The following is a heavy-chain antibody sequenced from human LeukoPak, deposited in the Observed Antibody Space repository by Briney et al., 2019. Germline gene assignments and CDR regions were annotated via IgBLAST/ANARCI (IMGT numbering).Heavy chain of an antibody. D-gene: IGHD7-27*01. CDR3: ARDPGHPPHHFDS. J-gene: IGHJ4*02. Sequence: SETLSLTCTVSGGSISSYYWSWIRQPPGKGLEWIGYIYYSGSTNYNPSLKSRVTISVDTSKNQFSLRLSSMTAADTAVYYCARDPGHPPHHFDSWGQGTLVTVSS. V-gene: IGHV4-59*01. CDR1: GGSISSYY. CDR2: IYYSGST.